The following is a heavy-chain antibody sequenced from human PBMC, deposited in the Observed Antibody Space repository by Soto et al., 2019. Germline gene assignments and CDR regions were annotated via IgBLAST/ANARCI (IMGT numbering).Heavy chain of an antibody. CDR1: GYTFTSYG. D-gene: IGHD2-8*01. CDR2: ISAYNGNT. CDR3: ARGHKDIVLMVYATRPYYYMDV. V-gene: IGHV1-18*01. Sequence: ASLKVSCKASGYTFTSYGISWVRQAPGQGLDGMGWISAYNGNTNYAQKLQGRVTMTTNPSTSTAYMGLRSLRSDDTAVYYCARGHKDIVLMVYATRPYYYMDVWGKGTTVTVSS. J-gene: IGHJ6*03.